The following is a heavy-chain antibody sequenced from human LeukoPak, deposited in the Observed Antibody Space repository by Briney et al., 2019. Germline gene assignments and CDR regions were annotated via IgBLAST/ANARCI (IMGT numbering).Heavy chain of an antibody. CDR3: ARVSAGTARDSSGYQY. CDR1: GFTFDDYG. J-gene: IGHJ4*02. CDR2: INWNGGST. Sequence: GGSLRLSCAASGFTFDDYGMSWVRQAPGKGLEWVSGINWNGGSTGYADSVKGRFTISRDNAKNSLYLQMNSLRAEDTALYYCARVSAGTARDSSGYQYWGQGTLVTVSS. D-gene: IGHD3-22*01. V-gene: IGHV3-20*04.